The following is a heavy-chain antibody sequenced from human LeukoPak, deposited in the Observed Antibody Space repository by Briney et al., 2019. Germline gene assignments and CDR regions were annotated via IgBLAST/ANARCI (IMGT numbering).Heavy chain of an antibody. CDR1: GFTFSSSG. CDR2: IKTDGRMT. D-gene: IGHD4-23*01. J-gene: IGHJ4*02. V-gene: IGHV3-74*01. Sequence: GRSLRPSCAVPGFTFSSSGMDWGRQAPGKGLVWVSRIKTDGRMTSYAHSVKGRFTISRDNAKHPLYLQMNSLRAEDTAVYDCAREMRGSNSEDYWGQGTLVSVSS. CDR3: AREMRGSNSEDY.